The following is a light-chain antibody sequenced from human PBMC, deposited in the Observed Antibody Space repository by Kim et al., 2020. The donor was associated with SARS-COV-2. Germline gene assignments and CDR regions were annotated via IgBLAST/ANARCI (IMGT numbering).Light chain of an antibody. Sequence: EIVLTQSPATLSLSPGERATLSCRASQSVSSYLAWYQQKPGQAPRLLIYDASSRATGIPARFSGSGSGTDFTLTISRLEPEDFAVYYCQQHGTCPPCFGGGTKVDIK. V-gene: IGKV3-11*01. CDR3: QQHGTCPPC. CDR1: QSVSSY. CDR2: DAS. J-gene: IGKJ4*01.